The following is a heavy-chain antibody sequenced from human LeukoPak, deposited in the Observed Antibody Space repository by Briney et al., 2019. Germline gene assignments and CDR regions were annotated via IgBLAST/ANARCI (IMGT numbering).Heavy chain of an antibody. CDR2: IYYSGST. CDR3: ARRPGGAGHYYFDY. Sequence: PSETLSLTCTVSGGSISSYYWSWIRQPPGKGLEWIGYIYYSGSTNYNPSLKSRVTISVDTSKNQFSLRLSSVTASDTAVYYCARRPGGAGHYYFDYWGQGTLVTVSS. D-gene: IGHD1-26*01. CDR1: GGSISSYY. J-gene: IGHJ4*02. V-gene: IGHV4-59*08.